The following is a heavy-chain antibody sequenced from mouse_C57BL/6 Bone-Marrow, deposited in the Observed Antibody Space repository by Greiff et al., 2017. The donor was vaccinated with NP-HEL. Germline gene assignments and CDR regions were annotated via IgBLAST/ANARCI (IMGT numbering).Heavy chain of an antibody. CDR1: GFTFSSYA. CDR2: ISDGGSYT. V-gene: IGHV5-4*03. Sequence: DVMLVESGGGLVKPGGSLKLSCAASGFTFSSYAMSWVRQTPEKRLEWVATISDGGSYTYYPDNVKGRFTISRDNAKNNLYLQMSHLKSEDTAMYYCASHYYGSSYDYWGQGTTLTVSS. J-gene: IGHJ2*01. D-gene: IGHD1-1*01. CDR3: ASHYYGSSYDY.